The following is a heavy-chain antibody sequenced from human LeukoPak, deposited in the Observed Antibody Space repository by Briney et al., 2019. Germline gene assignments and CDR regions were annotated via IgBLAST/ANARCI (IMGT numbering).Heavy chain of an antibody. J-gene: IGHJ4*02. CDR1: GFTVSSNY. CDR3: ARDSNYDTSGHYY. CDR2: IYSGGST. D-gene: IGHD3-22*01. Sequence: PGGSLRLSCAASGFTVSSNYMSWVRQVPGKGLEWVSVIYSGGSTYSADSVKGRFTISRDNFKNTLYLQMNSLRAEDTAVYYCARDSNYDTSGHYYWGQGTLVTVSS. V-gene: IGHV3-53*01.